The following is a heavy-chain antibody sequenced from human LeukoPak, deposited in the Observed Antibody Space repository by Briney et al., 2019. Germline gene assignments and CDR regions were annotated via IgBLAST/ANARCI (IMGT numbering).Heavy chain of an antibody. V-gene: IGHV3-30*18. CDR3: AKGRMATISNFDY. CDR2: ISYDGSNK. D-gene: IGHD5-24*01. CDR1: GFTFSSYG. J-gene: IGHJ4*02. Sequence: GGSLRLSCAASGFTFSSYGMHWVRQAPGKGLEWVAVISYDGSNKYYADSVKGRFTISRDISKNTLYLQMNSLRAEDTAVYYCAKGRMATISNFDYWGQGTLVTVSS.